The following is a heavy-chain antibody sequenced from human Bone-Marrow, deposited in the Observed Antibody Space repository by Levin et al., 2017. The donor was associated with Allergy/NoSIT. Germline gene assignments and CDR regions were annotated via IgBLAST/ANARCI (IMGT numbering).Heavy chain of an antibody. CDR2: IKGGESDT. CDR1: GFTLSTYW. Sequence: PGGSLRLSCGASGFTLSTYWMGWVRQAPGKGLEWVANIKGGESDTYYVDSVKGRFTISRDNANNVLYLQMNSLRVEDTAVYYCTRDDHYYYMDVWGKGTTVTVSS. V-gene: IGHV3-7*04. J-gene: IGHJ6*03. CDR3: TRDDHYYYMDV.